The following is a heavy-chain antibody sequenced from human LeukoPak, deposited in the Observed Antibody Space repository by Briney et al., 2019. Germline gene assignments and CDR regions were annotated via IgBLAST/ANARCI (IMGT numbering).Heavy chain of an antibody. Sequence: PGGSLRLSCAASGFTFSSYEMNWVRQAPGKGLEWVSYISSSGSTIYYADSVKGRFTISRDNAKNSLYLQMNSLSAEDTAVYYCARAAAGTNYWGQGTLVTVSS. CDR2: ISSSGSTI. CDR1: GFTFSSYE. D-gene: IGHD6-13*01. CDR3: ARAAAGTNY. J-gene: IGHJ4*02. V-gene: IGHV3-48*03.